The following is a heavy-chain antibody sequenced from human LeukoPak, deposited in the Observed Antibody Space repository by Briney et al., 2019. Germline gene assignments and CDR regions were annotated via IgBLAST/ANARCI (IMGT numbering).Heavy chain of an antibody. J-gene: IGHJ4*02. Sequence: PGGSLRLSCAASGFTFSDYYMSWIRQAPGKGLEWVSYISSSGSTIYYADSVKGRFTISRDNAKNSLYLQMNSLRAEDTAVYYCAPGITIHTSHPFDYWGQGTLVTVSS. D-gene: IGHD3-9*01. CDR1: GFTFSDYY. V-gene: IGHV3-11*01. CDR2: ISSSGSTI. CDR3: APGITIHTSHPFDY.